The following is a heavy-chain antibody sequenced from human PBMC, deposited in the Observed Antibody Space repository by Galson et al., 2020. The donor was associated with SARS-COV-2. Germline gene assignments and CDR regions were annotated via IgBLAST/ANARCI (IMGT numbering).Heavy chain of an antibody. D-gene: IGHD3-10*01. V-gene: IGHV4-4*07. CDR1: GGSISSYY. CDR3: ARDRIDYYGSGSYGYWFDP. J-gene: IGHJ5*02. CDR2: IYTSGST. Sequence: ASETLSLTCTVSGGSISSYYWSWLRQPAGKGLEWIGRIYTSGSTNYNPSLKSRVTMSVDTSKNQFSLKLSSVTAADTALYYCARDRIDYYGSGSYGYWFDPWGQGTLVTVSS.